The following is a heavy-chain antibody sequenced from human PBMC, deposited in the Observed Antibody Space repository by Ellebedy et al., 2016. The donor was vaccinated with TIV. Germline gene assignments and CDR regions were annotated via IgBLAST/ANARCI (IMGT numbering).Heavy chain of an antibody. CDR3: ARGADHVNFQH. Sequence: SLKISXAASGFTFSSYAMSWVRQAPGKGLEWVSGISWNSGSIGYADSVKGRFTISRDNAKNTLYLQMNSLRAEDTAVYYCARGADHVNFQHWGQGTLVTVSS. J-gene: IGHJ1*01. CDR1: GFTFSSYA. CDR2: ISWNSGSI. D-gene: IGHD3-16*01. V-gene: IGHV3-9*01.